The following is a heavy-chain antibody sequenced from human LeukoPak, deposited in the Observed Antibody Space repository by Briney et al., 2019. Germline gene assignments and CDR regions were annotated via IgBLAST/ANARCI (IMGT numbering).Heavy chain of an antibody. CDR1: GFTFSSYA. V-gene: IGHV3-23*01. CDR3: AKEPLREGGTYFDY. CDR2: INESGERT. Sequence: GGSLRLSRAASGFTFSSYAMSWVRQAPGKGVEWVSGINESGERTYYADSVKGRFTISRDNSKNTLYLQMNSLRGEDTAVYYCAKEPLREGGTYFDYWGQGNLVTVSS. D-gene: IGHD5-24*01. J-gene: IGHJ4*02.